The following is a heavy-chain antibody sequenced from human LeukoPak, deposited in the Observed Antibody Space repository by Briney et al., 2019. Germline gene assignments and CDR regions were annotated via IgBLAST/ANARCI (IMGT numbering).Heavy chain of an antibody. Sequence: GGSLRLSCAASGFTFSSYWMHWVRQAPGKGLLWVSRINTDGSTTSYAASVRGRFTISRDNTRNTLYLQMNSLRAEDTAVYYCTKDTFGGHDYWGQGTLVTVSS. CDR3: TKDTFGGHDY. D-gene: IGHD3-16*01. J-gene: IGHJ4*02. CDR2: INTDGSTT. CDR1: GFTFSSYW. V-gene: IGHV3-74*01.